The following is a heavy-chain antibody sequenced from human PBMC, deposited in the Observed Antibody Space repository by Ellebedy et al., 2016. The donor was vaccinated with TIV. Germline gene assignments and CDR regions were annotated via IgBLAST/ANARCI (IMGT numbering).Heavy chain of an antibody. J-gene: IGHJ6*03. D-gene: IGHD1-14*01. CDR1: GSTFSSYA. V-gene: IGHV3-23*01. CDR3: AKGVSNRIYYYYMDV. CDR2: ISGSGGST. Sequence: GESLKISXAASGSTFSSYAMTWVRQAPGTGLEWVSAISGSGGSTNYADSVKGRFTISRDNSKNTLYLQMNSLRTEDTAVYYCAKGVSNRIYYYYMDVWGKGTTVTVSS.